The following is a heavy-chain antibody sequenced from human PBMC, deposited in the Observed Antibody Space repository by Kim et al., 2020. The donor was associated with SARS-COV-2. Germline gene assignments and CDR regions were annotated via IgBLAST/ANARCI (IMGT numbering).Heavy chain of an antibody. CDR2: IYYSGIT. J-gene: IGHJ6*02. CDR3: GRHYRTRGAAGGSDV. Sequence: SETLSLTCTVSGDSISNSPYYWGWIRQPPGKGLEWIGSIYYSGITYYNPSLKGRLIMSVDTSKNQFSLKLSSVTAADTAIYSCGRHYRTRGAAGGSDVWGRGTTVTVSS. D-gene: IGHD3-10*01. V-gene: IGHV4-39*01. CDR1: GDSISNSPYY.